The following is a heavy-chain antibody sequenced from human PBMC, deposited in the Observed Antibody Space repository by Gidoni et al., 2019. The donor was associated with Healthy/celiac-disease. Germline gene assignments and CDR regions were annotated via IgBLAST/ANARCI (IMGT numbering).Heavy chain of an antibody. CDR3: ARGRVTMVRGVSMRFDP. J-gene: IGHJ5*02. CDR2: INHSGST. D-gene: IGHD3-10*01. V-gene: IGHV4-34*01. CDR1: GGSFSGYY. Sequence: QVQLQQWGAGLLKPSETLSLTCAVYGGSFSGYYWSWIRQPPGKGLEWIGEINHSGSTNYNPSLKSRVTISVDTSKNQFSLKLSSVTAADTAVYYCARGRVTMVRGVSMRFDPWGQGTLVTVSS.